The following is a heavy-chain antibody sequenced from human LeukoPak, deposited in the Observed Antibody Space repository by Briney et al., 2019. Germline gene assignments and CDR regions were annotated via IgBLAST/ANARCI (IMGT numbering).Heavy chain of an antibody. V-gene: IGHV3-23*01. CDR2: ISGSGGST. CDR1: GFTFSSYA. Sequence: TGGSLRLSCAASGFTFSSYAMSWVRQAPGKGLEWVSAISGSGGSTYYADSVKGRFTISRDNSKNTLYLQMNSLRAEDTAVYYCAKDRDFLRFFEWFHDYYGMDVWGQGTTVTVSS. CDR3: AKDRDFLRFFEWFHDYYGMDV. J-gene: IGHJ6*02. D-gene: IGHD3-3*01.